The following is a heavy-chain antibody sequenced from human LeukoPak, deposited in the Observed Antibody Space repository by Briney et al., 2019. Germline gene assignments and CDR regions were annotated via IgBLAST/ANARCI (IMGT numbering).Heavy chain of an antibody. CDR2: IKQDGSEK. CDR3: ARDRRGNLGATYYFDY. V-gene: IGHV3-7*04. D-gene: IGHD1-26*01. J-gene: IGHJ4*02. CDR1: GFTFSSYW. Sequence: GGSLRLSCAASGFTFSSYWMSWVRQAPGKGLEWVANIKQDGSEKYYVDSVKGRFTISRDNAKNSLYLQMNSLRAEVTAVYYCARDRRGNLGATYYFDYWGQGTLVTVSS.